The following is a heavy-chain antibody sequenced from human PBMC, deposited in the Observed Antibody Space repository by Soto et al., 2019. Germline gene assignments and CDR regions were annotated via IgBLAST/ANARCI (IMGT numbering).Heavy chain of an antibody. J-gene: IGHJ5*02. CDR2: IYYSGST. Sequence: SETLSLTCTVSGGSISSYYWSWIRQPPGKGLEWIGYIYYSGSTNYNPSLKSRVTISVDTSKNQFSLKLSSVTAADTAVYYCARDLSGYDPPSPIFHGHNWFDPWGQGTLVTVSS. CDR3: ARDLSGYDPPSPIFHGHNWFDP. V-gene: IGHV4-59*01. CDR1: GGSISSYY. D-gene: IGHD5-12*01.